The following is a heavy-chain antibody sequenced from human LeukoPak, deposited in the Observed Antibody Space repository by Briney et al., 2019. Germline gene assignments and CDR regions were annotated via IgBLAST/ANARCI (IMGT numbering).Heavy chain of an antibody. J-gene: IGHJ6*02. CDR3: ARCGYSYSYYYYYGMDV. Sequence: SVKVSCKASGGTFSSYAISWVRQAPGQGLEWMGRIIPILGIANYAQKFQGRVTITADKSTSTAYMELSSLRSEDTAVYYCARCGYSYSYYYYYGMDVWGQGTTVTVSS. CDR1: GGTFSSYA. V-gene: IGHV1-69*04. CDR2: IIPILGIA. D-gene: IGHD5-18*01.